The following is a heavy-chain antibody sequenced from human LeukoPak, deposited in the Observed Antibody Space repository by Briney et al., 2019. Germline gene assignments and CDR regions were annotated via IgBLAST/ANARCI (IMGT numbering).Heavy chain of an antibody. CDR3: VRRNGGSYYGPFDY. V-gene: IGHV5-51*01. J-gene: IGHJ4*02. Sequence: GGSLKISCKGSGYIFTSYWIGWVRQVPGKGLEWMGLIYPGDSDTRYSPSFRGQVTISADKSISTAYLQWSSLKASDTAMYYCVRRNGGSYYGPFDYWGQGTLVTVSS. D-gene: IGHD1-26*01. CDR2: IYPGDSDT. CDR1: GYIFTSYW.